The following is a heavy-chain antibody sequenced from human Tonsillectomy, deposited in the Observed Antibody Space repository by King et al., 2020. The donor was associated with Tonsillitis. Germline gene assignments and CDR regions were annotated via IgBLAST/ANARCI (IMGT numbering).Heavy chain of an antibody. CDR1: GFTFSSYG. Sequence: VQLVESGGGVVQPGRSLRLSCAASGFTFSSYGMHWVRQAPGKGPEWVAVISYDGSNKYYADSVKGRFTISRDNSKNTLYLQMNSLRAEDTAVYYCASLGSYGYSGYFDYWGQGTLVTVSS. CDR2: ISYDGSNK. V-gene: IGHV3-33*05. J-gene: IGHJ4*02. D-gene: IGHD5-18*01. CDR3: ASLGSYGYSGYFDY.